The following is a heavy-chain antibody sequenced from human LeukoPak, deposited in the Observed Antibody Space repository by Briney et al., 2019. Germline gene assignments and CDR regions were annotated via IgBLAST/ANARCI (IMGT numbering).Heavy chain of an antibody. Sequence: GASVKVSCKASGGTFSSYAISWVRQAPGQGLEWMGGIIPIFGTANYAQKFQGRVTITTDESTSTAYMELSSLRSEDTAVYYCASSIVVVPAAPSDAFDIWAKGQWSPSLQ. CDR3: ASSIVVVPAAPSDAFDI. D-gene: IGHD2-2*01. J-gene: IGHJ3*02. CDR2: IIPIFGTA. CDR1: GGTFSSYA. V-gene: IGHV1-69*05.